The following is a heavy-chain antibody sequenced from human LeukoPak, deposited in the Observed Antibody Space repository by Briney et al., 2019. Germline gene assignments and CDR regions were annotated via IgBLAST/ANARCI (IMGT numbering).Heavy chain of an antibody. J-gene: IGHJ3*02. V-gene: IGHV1-69*04. CDR3: ARDDSSAQDAFDI. CDR2: IIPILGIA. Sequence: PQASVKVSCKPSGYTFTSYYIHWVRQAPGQGLEWMGRIIPILGIANYAQKFQGRVTITADKSTSTAYMELSSLRSEDTAVYYCARDDSSAQDAFDIWGQGTMVTVSS. CDR1: GYTFTSYY. D-gene: IGHD3-22*01.